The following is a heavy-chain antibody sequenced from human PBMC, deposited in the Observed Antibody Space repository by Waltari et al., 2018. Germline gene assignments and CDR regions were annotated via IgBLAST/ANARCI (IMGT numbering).Heavy chain of an antibody. Sequence: ISSYYWRWIRQPPGKGLEWIGYIYYSGSTNYNPSLKSRVTISVDTSKNQFSLKLSSVTAADTAVYYCASGITIFGVAIDAFDIWGQGTMVTVSS. J-gene: IGHJ3*02. CDR3: ASGITIFGVAIDAFDI. CDR1: ISSYY. V-gene: IGHV4-59*01. CDR2: IYYSGST. D-gene: IGHD3-3*01.